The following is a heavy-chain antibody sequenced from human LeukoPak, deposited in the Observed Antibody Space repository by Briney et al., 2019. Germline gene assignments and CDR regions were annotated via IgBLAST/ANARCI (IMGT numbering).Heavy chain of an antibody. V-gene: IGHV4/OR15-8*01. CDR2: IHHDGRI. D-gene: IGHD3-16*01. CDR1: GGSIYSTNW. Sequence: SETLSLTCDVSGGSIYSTNWWNWVRHPPGKGVEWIGEIHHDGRINHNPSLKSRVTLSVHKSKNQFSLRLNSATAADTAMYYCARSHDHLWGDYPDYWGQGTLVTVSS. CDR3: ARSHDHLWGDYPDY. J-gene: IGHJ4*02.